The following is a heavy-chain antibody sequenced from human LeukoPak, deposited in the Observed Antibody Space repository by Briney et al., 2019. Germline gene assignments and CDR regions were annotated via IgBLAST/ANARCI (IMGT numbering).Heavy chain of an antibody. V-gene: IGHV4-39*07. CDR3: ARDSSGWYLKYFQH. J-gene: IGHJ1*01. CDR2: IYYSGST. D-gene: IGHD6-19*01. CDR1: GGSISSSSYY. Sequence: SETLSLTCTVSGGSISSSSYYWGWIRQPPGKGLEWIGSIYYSGSTYYNPSFKSRVTISVDTSKNQFSLKLSSVTAADTAVYYCARDSSGWYLKYFQHWGQGTLVTVSS.